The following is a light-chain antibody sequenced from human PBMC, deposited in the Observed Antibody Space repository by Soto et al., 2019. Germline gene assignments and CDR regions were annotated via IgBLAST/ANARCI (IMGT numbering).Light chain of an antibody. Sequence: EIVLTQSPATLSLSPGERATLSCRASQSVSSYLAWYQQKPGQAPRLLIYDASNRATGIPARFSGSGSGIDFTLTISSLEPEDFAVYYCQQRSNWLSLTFGGGTKVEIK. J-gene: IGKJ4*01. CDR1: QSVSSY. CDR3: QQRSNWLSLT. CDR2: DAS. V-gene: IGKV3-11*01.